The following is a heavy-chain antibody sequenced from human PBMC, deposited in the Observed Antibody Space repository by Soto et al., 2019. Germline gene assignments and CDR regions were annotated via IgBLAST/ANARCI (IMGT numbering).Heavy chain of an antibody. CDR2: ISAFNGNT. D-gene: IGHD3-9*01. J-gene: IGHJ4*02. Sequence: QVQLVQSGAEVKTPGASVKVSCKASGYTFTSYGISWVRQVPGQGLEWMGWISAFNGNTNYASKHQGRDPMTPETVTSTAYLEVRSLRSDDTPVYYGARDAAVWLLEYWGQGTLVTV. V-gene: IGHV1-18*01. CDR3: ARDAAVWLLEY. CDR1: GYTFTSYG.